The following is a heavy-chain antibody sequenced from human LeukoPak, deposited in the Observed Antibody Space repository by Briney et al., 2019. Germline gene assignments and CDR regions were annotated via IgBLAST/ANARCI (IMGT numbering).Heavy chain of an antibody. D-gene: IGHD4-11*01. CDR2: INWNGVST. J-gene: IGHJ5*02. CDR3: ARGGDYSNYLWFDP. V-gene: IGHV3-20*04. Sequence: PGGSLRLSCAASGFTFEDYGMGWVRQAPGKGLEWVSGINWNGVSTAYADSVKGRFTISRDNAKNSLYLQMNSLRAEDTALYYCARGGDYSNYLWFDPWGQGTLVTVSS. CDR1: GFTFEDYG.